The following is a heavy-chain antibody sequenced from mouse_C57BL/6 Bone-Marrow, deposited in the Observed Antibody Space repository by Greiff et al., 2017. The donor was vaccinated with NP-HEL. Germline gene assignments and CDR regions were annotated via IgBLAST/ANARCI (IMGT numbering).Heavy chain of an antibody. CDR2: IDPENGDT. V-gene: IGHV14-4*01. CDR3: TNCYFDY. J-gene: IGHJ2*01. Sequence: VQLQQSGAELVRPGASVKLSCTASGFNIKDDYMHWVKQRPEQGLEWIGWIDPENGDTEYASKFQGKATITADTSSNTAYLQLSSLTSEDTAVYYYTNCYFDYRGQGTTLTVSS. CDR1: GFNIKDDY.